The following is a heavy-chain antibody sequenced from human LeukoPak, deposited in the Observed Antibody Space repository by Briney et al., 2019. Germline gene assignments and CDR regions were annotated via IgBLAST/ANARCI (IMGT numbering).Heavy chain of an antibody. CDR2: ISWNSGSI. CDR1: GFTFDDYA. V-gene: IGHV3-9*01. J-gene: IGHJ6*02. CDR3: AKGSVTSDYYYYGMDV. Sequence: QAGGSLRLSCAASGFTFDDYAMHWVRQAPGKGLEWVSGISWNSGSIGYADSVKGRFTISGDNAKNSLYLQMNSLRAEDTALYYCAKGSVTSDYYYYGMDVWGQGTTVTVSS. D-gene: IGHD4-17*01.